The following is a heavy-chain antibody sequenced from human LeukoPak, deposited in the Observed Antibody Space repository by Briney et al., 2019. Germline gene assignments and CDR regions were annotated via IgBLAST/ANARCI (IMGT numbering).Heavy chain of an antibody. J-gene: IGHJ3*02. V-gene: IGHV1-2*02. CDR2: VSTNRGGA. CDR3: ARDLPKTGYVGAFDI. CDR1: GYTFTDYY. Sequence: ASVKVSCKASGYTFTDYYMHWVRQAPGQGPEWMGWVSTNRGGANYAQKFKGRVTMTRDTSISTAYMELNSLTSDDTAVYYCARDLPKTGYVGAFDIWGQGTMVTVSS. D-gene: IGHD5-12*01.